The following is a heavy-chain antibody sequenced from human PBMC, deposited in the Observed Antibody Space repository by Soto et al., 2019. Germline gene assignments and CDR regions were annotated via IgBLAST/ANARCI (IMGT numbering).Heavy chain of an antibody. V-gene: IGHV3-30-3*01. J-gene: IGHJ6*02. D-gene: IGHD2-21*01. CDR1: GFTFSSYA. CDR3: ARAEIGNPYLFYYCGMDD. CDR2: ISYAGSNK. Sequence: QVQLVESGGGVVQPGRSLRLSCAASGFTFSSYAMHWVRQAPGKGLEWVAVISYAGSNKYYADSVKGRFTISRDNSKNTLYLQMNGPGAEDTAVYYCARAEIGNPYLFYYCGMDDWGQGTTVTVSS.